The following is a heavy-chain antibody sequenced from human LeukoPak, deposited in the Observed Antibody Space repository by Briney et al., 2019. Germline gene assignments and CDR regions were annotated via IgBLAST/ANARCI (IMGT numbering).Heavy chain of an antibody. CDR2: INPSGGST. D-gene: IGHD3-3*01. V-gene: IGHV1-46*01. CDR3: ARDTLYDFWSGHLFDP. J-gene: IGHJ5*02. CDR1: GYTFTSYY. Sequence: ASVKVSCKASGYTFTSYYMHWVRQAPGQGLEWMGIINPSGGSTSYAQKFQGRVTITADESTSTAYMELSSLRSEDTAVYYCARDTLYDFWSGHLFDPWGQGTLVTVSS.